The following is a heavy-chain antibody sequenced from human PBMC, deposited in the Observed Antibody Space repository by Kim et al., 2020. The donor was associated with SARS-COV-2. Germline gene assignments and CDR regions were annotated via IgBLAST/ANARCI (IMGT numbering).Heavy chain of an antibody. CDR3: ARSYTAMVIDY. Sequence: TDNPSLKSRVTISVATSKNQFSLKLSSVTAAETAVYYCARSYTAMVIDYWGQGTLVTVSS. J-gene: IGHJ4*02. V-gene: IGHV4-34*01. D-gene: IGHD5-18*01.